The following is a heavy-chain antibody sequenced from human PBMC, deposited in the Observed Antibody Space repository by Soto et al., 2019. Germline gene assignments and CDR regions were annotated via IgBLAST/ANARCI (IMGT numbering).Heavy chain of an antibody. V-gene: IGHV4-30-4*01. J-gene: IGHJ6*01. CDR3: AREAGHYYYPSAIDV. CDR1: GGSIRSGDNY. Sequence: QVQLQESGPGLVKPSQPLSLTCTVSGGSIRSGDNYWSWIRQPPGKGLAWIGYMYYSGSTYYNPSHRKRVTISVYTSKNQFSLKLTSVTAADTAVYYCAREAGHYYYPSAIDVWGLGTTVTVSS. D-gene: IGHD6-19*01. CDR2: MYYSGST.